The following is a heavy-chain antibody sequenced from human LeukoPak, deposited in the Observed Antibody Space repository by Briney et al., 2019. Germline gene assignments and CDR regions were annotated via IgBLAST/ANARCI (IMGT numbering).Heavy chain of an antibody. CDR3: ARGRSLDSSSWYY. D-gene: IGHD6-13*01. Sequence: PSETLSLTCAVYGGSFSGYYWSWIRQPPGKGLEWIGYIYYSGSTNYNPSLKSRVTISVDTSKNQFSLKLSSVTAADTAVYYCARGRSLDSSSWYYWGQGTLVTVSS. CDR1: GGSFSGYY. J-gene: IGHJ4*02. CDR2: IYYSGST. V-gene: IGHV4-59*01.